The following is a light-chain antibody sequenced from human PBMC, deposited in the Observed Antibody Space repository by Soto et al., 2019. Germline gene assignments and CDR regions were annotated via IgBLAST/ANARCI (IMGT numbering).Light chain of an antibody. J-gene: IGLJ2*01. Sequence: QSALTQPASVSGSPGQSITISCTGTSSDVGNYNLVSWYQQHPGEAPKLLIYEGSKRPSGVSNRFSGSKFGNTASLTISGLQAEDEVDYYCCSYAGSYVVFGGGTKLTVL. V-gene: IGLV2-23*01. CDR2: EGS. CDR3: CSYAGSYVV. CDR1: SSDVGNYNL.